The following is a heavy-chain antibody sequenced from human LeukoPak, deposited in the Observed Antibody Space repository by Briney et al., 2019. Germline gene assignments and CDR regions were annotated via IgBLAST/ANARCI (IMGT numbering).Heavy chain of an antibody. J-gene: IGHJ4*02. Sequence: GGSLRLSCTASGFTFTSYWMQWVRQAPGKGLVWVSCINNDGSSTNYADSVKGRFTISRDNAKNSLYLQMNSLRAEDTAVYYCARRVPAALFDYWGQGTLVTVSS. V-gene: IGHV3-74*01. CDR2: INNDGSST. D-gene: IGHD2-2*01. CDR3: ARRVPAALFDY. CDR1: GFTFTSYW.